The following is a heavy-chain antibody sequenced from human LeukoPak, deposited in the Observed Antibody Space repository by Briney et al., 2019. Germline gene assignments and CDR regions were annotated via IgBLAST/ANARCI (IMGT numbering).Heavy chain of an antibody. CDR3: ARLADYDSSGYLSY. CDR1: GYTFTSYG. Sequence: ASVKVSCKASGYTFTSYGISWVRQAPGQGLEWMGWISAYNGNTKYAQKFQGRVTMTRDTSTSTVYMEVSSLRSEDTAVYYCARLADYDSSGYLSYWGQGTLVTVSS. J-gene: IGHJ4*02. CDR2: ISAYNGNT. D-gene: IGHD3-22*01. V-gene: IGHV1-18*01.